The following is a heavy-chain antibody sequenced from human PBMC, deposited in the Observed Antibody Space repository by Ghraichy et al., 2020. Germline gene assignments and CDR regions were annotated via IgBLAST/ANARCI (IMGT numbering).Heavy chain of an antibody. D-gene: IGHD1-26*01. CDR3: ARGLVPYSGSYYEFYFDY. V-gene: IGHV3-33*01. CDR1: GFTFSSYG. Sequence: GGSLRLSCAASGFTFSSYGMHWVRQAPGKGLEWVAVIWYDGSNKYYADSVKGRFTISRDNSKNTLYLQMNSLRAEDTAVYYCARGLVPYSGSYYEFYFDYWGQGSLVTVSS. CDR2: IWYDGSNK. J-gene: IGHJ4*02.